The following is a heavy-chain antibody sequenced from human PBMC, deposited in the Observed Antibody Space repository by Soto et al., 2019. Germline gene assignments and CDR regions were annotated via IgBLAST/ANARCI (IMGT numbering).Heavy chain of an antibody. CDR2: IIPIFGTA. CDR1: GGTFSSYA. V-gene: IGHV1-69*12. Sequence: QVQLVQSRAEVKKPGSSVKVSCKASGGTFSSYAISWVRQAPGQGLEWMGGIIPIFGTANYAQKFQGRVTITADESTSTAYMELSSLRSEDTAVYYCARGRYYGSGSRTDYYYYYGMDVWGQGTTVTVSS. D-gene: IGHD3-10*01. CDR3: ARGRYYGSGSRTDYYYYYGMDV. J-gene: IGHJ6*02.